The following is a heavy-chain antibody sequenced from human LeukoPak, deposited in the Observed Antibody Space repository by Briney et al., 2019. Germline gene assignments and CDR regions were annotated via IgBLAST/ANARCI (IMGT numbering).Heavy chain of an antibody. CDR2: ISGSGGST. D-gene: IGHD1-26*01. CDR1: GFTFSSYA. V-gene: IGHV3-23*01. CDR3: AKAPGIVGATIRFDY. J-gene: IGHJ4*02. Sequence: GGSLRLSCAASGFTFSSYAMSWVRQAQGKGLEWVSGISGSGGSTNYADSVKGRFTISRDTSKNTLFLQMNSLRAEDTAVYYCAKAPGIVGATIRFDYWGQGTLVTVSS.